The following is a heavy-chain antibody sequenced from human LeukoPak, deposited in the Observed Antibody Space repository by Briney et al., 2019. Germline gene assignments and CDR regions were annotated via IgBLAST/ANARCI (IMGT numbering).Heavy chain of an antibody. V-gene: IGHV3-23*01. CDR3: AKRRHCTSTSCHDFDY. D-gene: IGHD2-2*01. CDR1: GFTFRSYA. J-gene: IGHJ4*02. CDR2: ISADGDST. Sequence: GGSLRLSCAASGFTFRSYAMNWVRQAPGKGLEWVSAISADGDSTYYADSVKGRFTISRDNSKNTLYLQMNSLRPGDTAVYYCAKRRHCTSTSCHDFDYWGQGTLVTVSS.